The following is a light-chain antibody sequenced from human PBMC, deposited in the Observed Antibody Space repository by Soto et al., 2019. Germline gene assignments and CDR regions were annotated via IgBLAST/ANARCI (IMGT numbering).Light chain of an antibody. CDR3: CSYAGSYIFV. CDR2: DVS. CDR1: SSDVGGYNY. Sequence: QSALTQPRSVSGSPGQSVTISCTGASSDVGGYNYVSWYQQNPGKAPKLMIYDVSKRPSGVPDRFFGSKSGNTASLTISGLQPEDEADYYCCSYAGSYIFVFGTGTKLTVL. J-gene: IGLJ1*01. V-gene: IGLV2-11*01.